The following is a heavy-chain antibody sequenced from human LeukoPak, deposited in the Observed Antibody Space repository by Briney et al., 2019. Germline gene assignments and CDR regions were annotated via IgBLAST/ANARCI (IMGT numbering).Heavy chain of an antibody. CDR2: ISISSSSI. V-gene: IGHV3-48*01. CDR3: ARDGYWGGADY. J-gene: IGHJ4*02. D-gene: IGHD3-16*01. Sequence: GRSLRLSCPASGFTFSTYGMHWVRQAPGKGLEWVSYISISSSSIYYADSVKGRFTISRDNAKNSLYLQMNSLRAEDTAVYYCARDGYWGGADYWGQGTLVTVSS. CDR1: GFTFSTYG.